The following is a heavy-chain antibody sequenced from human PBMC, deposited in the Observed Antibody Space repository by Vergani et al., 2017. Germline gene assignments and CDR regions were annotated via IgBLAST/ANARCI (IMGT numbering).Heavy chain of an antibody. Sequence: QVQLVQSGAEVKKPGASVKVSCKASGYTFTSYGISWVRQAPGQGLEWMGWISAYNGNTNYAQKLQGRVTMTTDTSTRTAYMELRSLRADDTAVYYCARDLDPVDCTNGVCQDYWGQGTLVTVSS. CDR3: ARDLDPVDCTNGVCQDY. CDR1: GYTFTSYG. J-gene: IGHJ4*02. V-gene: IGHV1-18*01. D-gene: IGHD2-8*01. CDR2: ISAYNGNT.